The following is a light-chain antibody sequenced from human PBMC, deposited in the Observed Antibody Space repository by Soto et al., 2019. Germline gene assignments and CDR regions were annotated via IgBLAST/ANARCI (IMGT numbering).Light chain of an antibody. CDR2: ANN. CDR1: SSNIGAGYD. J-gene: IGLJ1*01. V-gene: IGLV1-40*01. CDR3: QSSDSSLSGSFV. Sequence: QSVLTQPPSVSGAPGQRVTISCTGSSSNIGAGYDVHWYQQLPGTAPKLLIYANNNRPSGVPDRFSGSKSGTSASLAITGLQAEDEADYYCQSSDSSLSGSFVFGTGTKLTVL.